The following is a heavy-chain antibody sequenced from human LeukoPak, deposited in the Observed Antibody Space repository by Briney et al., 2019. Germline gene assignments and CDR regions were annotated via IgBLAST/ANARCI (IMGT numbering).Heavy chain of an antibody. CDR1: GGSISSCY. CDR3: ARLRPRGVYGSGQYYYYYYMDV. J-gene: IGHJ6*03. Sequence: SETLSLTCTVSGGSISSCYWSWIRQPPGKGLEWIGYIYTSGSTNYNPSLKSRVTISVDTSKNQFSLKLSSVTAADTAVYYCARLRPRGVYGSGQYYYYYYMDVWGKGTTVTVSS. D-gene: IGHD3-10*01. V-gene: IGHV4-4*09. CDR2: IYTSGST.